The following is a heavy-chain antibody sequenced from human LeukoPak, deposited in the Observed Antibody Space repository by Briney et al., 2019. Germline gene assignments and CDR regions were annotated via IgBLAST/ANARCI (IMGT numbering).Heavy chain of an antibody. V-gene: IGHV1-2*02. CDR3: ARDPLAAVDAFDI. J-gene: IGHJ3*02. D-gene: IGHD6-13*01. Sequence: GASVKVSCTASGYSFTGCYLHWVRQAPGQGLEWMGWINPSRGDTDYAQRFQGRVTMTRDTSISTAYMELNRLRSDDTAVYFCARDPLAAVDAFDIWGRGTMVTVSS. CDR1: GYSFTGCY. CDR2: INPSRGDT.